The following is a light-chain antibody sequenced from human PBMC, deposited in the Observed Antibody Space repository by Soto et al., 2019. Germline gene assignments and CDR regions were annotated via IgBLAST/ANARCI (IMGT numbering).Light chain of an antibody. CDR3: QQHGSSLFT. CDR2: GTS. CDR1: QSVSSKY. V-gene: IGKV3-20*01. Sequence: DIVLTQSPGTLSLSPGERATLSCRASQSVSSKYLAWYQQKPGQPPRVLIYGTSIRATGIPERFSGGGSGTDFTLTITRLESEDFAVYYCQQHGSSLFTFGPGTKVDFK. J-gene: IGKJ3*01.